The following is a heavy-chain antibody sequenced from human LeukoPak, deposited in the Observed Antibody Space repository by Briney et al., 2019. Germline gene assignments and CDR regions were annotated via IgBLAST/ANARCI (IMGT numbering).Heavy chain of an antibody. D-gene: IGHD5-24*01. J-gene: IGHJ3*02. CDR2: IYYSGGT. CDR1: GDSISSYY. V-gene: IGHV4-59*08. CDR3: ARHVTISGPYDASDI. Sequence: SETLSLTCTVSGDSISSYYWSWIRQPPGKGPEWIGYIYYSGGTDYNPSLKSRVTISVDTSKNQFSLKLRSVTAADTAVYYCARHVTISGPYDASDIWGQETMVTVSS.